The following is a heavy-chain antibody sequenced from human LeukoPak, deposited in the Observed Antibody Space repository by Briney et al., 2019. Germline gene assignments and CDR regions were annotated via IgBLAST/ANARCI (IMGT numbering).Heavy chain of an antibody. D-gene: IGHD3-10*01. CDR1: GYSISSGYY. V-gene: IGHV4-38-2*02. CDR2: IYHSGST. Sequence: SETLSLTCTVSGYSISSGYYWGWIRQPPGKGLEWIGRIYHSGSTYYNPSLKSRVTISVDTSKNQFSLKLSSVTAADTAVYYCARQLAHGSGSEGAFDIWGQGTMVTVSS. CDR3: ARQLAHGSGSEGAFDI. J-gene: IGHJ3*02.